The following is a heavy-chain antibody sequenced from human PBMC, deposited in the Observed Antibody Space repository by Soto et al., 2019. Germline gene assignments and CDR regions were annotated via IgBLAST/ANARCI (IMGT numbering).Heavy chain of an antibody. D-gene: IGHD3-22*01. V-gene: IGHV4-39*07. Sequence: SDTLSLTCTVSGDSISSSNYYWGWNRLAPGKGLEWIGSIYYSGSTYYNPSLNSRVTISVDTSKNQFSLKLKSVTAADTAVYYCARTGKFYYNDNSGLPFDPWGQGTLVTASS. CDR3: ARTGKFYYNDNSGLPFDP. CDR1: GDSISSSNYY. CDR2: IYYSGST. J-gene: IGHJ5*02.